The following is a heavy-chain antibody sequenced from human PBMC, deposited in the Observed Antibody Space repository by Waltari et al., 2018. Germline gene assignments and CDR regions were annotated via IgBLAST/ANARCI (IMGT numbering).Heavy chain of an antibody. V-gene: IGHV4-61*02. J-gene: IGHJ4*02. Sequence: QVQLQESGPGLVKPSQTLSLTCTVSGGSISSGSYSWSWIRQPAGKGLEWIGRIYTSGSTNYNPSLKSRVTISVDTSKNQFSLKLSSVTAADTAVYYCARETSPGYYDSSGYSLGYWGQGTLVTVSS. CDR1: GGSISSGSYS. CDR3: ARETSPGYYDSSGYSLGY. CDR2: IYTSGST. D-gene: IGHD3-22*01.